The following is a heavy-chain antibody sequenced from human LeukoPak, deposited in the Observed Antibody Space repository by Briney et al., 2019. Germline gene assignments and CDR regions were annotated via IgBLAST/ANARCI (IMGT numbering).Heavy chain of an antibody. Sequence: ASVKVSCKASGYTFTSYGISWVRQAPGQGLEWMGWISAYNGNTNYAQKLQGRVTMTTDTSTSTAYMELRSLRSDDTAVYYCARDFYSYGYFSDDYWGQGTLVTVSS. D-gene: IGHD5-18*01. V-gene: IGHV1-18*01. CDR2: ISAYNGNT. CDR3: ARDFYSYGYFSDDY. CDR1: GYTFTSYG. J-gene: IGHJ4*02.